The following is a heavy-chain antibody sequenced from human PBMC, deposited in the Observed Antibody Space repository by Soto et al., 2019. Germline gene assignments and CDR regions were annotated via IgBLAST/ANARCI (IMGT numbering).Heavy chain of an antibody. CDR3: ARFPLGIYYYYYYGMDV. Sequence: ASVKVSCKASGYTFTSYDINWVRQATGQGLEWMGWMNPNSGNTGYAQKFQGRVTMTRNTSISTAYMELSSLRSEDTAVYYYARFPLGIYYYYYYGMDVWGQGTTVTVSS. CDR1: GYTFTSYD. D-gene: IGHD1-20*01. V-gene: IGHV1-8*01. J-gene: IGHJ6*02. CDR2: MNPNSGNT.